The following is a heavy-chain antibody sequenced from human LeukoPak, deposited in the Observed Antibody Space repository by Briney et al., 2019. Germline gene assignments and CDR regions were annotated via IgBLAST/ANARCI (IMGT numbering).Heavy chain of an antibody. CDR2: TYNSGST. V-gene: IGHV4-59*08. D-gene: IGHD3/OR15-3a*01. J-gene: IGHJ2*01. CDR1: GGSISSSY. Sequence: SETLSLTCTISGGSISSSYWSWIRQPPGKGLEWIGYTYNSGSTNYNPSLKSRVTISVDSSKNQFSLRLNSVTAADTAMYYCARLSIWAGYLYWYFDLWGRGTLVTVSS. CDR3: ARLSIWAGYLYWYFDL.